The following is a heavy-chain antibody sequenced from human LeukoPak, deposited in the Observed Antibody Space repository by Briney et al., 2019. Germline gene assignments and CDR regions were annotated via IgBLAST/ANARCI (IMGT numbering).Heavy chain of an antibody. Sequence: GGSLRLSCAASGFTFSSYSMNWVRQAPGKGLEWVSYISGSSSTIYYADSVKGRFTISRDNAKNSLYLQMNSLRAEDTAVYYCARASGDGYNPYYFDYWGQGTLVTVSS. D-gene: IGHD5-24*01. V-gene: IGHV3-48*01. CDR2: ISGSSSTI. J-gene: IGHJ4*02. CDR1: GFTFSSYS. CDR3: ARASGDGYNPYYFDY.